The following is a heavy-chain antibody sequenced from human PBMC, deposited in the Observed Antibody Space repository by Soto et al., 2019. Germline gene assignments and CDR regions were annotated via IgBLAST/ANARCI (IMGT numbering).Heavy chain of an antibody. CDR2: ISSSGSTI. CDR1: GYIFSDYY. CDR3: ASGVIGSSSGGMDV. V-gene: IGHV3-11*01. Sequence: GGSPRLSSAASGYIFSDYYMSWISQAPGKGLEWVSYISSSGSTIYYADSVKGRFTVSRDNAKNSLYLQMNSLRAEDTAVYYCASGVIGSSSGGMDVWGQGTTVTVSS. J-gene: IGHJ6*02. D-gene: IGHD6-13*01.